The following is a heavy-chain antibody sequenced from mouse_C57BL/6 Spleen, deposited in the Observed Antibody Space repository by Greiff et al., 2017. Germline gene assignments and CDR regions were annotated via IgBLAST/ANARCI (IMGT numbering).Heavy chain of an antibody. CDR3: ARSYYYGSSNAMDY. Sequence: QVQLKESGPGLVAPSQSLSITCTVSGFSLTSYGVHWVRQPPGKGLEWLVVIWSDGSTTYNSALKSRLSISKDNSKSQVFLKMNSLQTDDTAMYYCARSYYYGSSNAMDYWGQGTSVTVSS. CDR2: IWSDGST. CDR1: GFSLTSYG. D-gene: IGHD1-1*01. V-gene: IGHV2-6*03. J-gene: IGHJ4*01.